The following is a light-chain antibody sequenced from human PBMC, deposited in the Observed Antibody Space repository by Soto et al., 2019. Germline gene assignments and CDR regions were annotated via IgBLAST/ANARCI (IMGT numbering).Light chain of an antibody. Sequence: QSVLTQPPSVSAAPGQKVAISCSGSSSNIGNNYVSWYQQFPGTAPKLLIYDNNKRPSGIPDRFSGSKSGTSATLGITGLQTGDEADYYCATWNGSGNAGRVFGGGTKLTVL. J-gene: IGLJ3*02. CDR1: SSNIGNNY. V-gene: IGLV1-51*01. CDR2: DNN. CDR3: ATWNGSGNAGRV.